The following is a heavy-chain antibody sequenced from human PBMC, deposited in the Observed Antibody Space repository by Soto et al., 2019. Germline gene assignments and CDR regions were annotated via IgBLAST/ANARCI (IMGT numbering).Heavy chain of an antibody. CDR1: GFTFSDFD. J-gene: IGHJ4*02. CDR3: VKEAHRASRLEY. Sequence: QVQLVESGGGVVQPGRSLRLSCAASGFTFSDFDMHWVRQAPGKGLEWVAVISYRGSNKYYADSVKGRFTISRDNSNNMLYAQMDDLRPNDTAIYYCVKEAHRASRLEYWGRGTLVTVSS. V-gene: IGHV3-30*18. CDR2: ISYRGSNK. D-gene: IGHD6-6*01.